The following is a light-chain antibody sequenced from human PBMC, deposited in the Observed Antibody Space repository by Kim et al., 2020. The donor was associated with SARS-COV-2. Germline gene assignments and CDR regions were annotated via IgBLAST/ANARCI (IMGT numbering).Light chain of an antibody. V-gene: IGKV2-29*03. Sequence: DIVLTQTPFFLSVTPGQSASISCKSSQNLLHSDGKTYLYWLLQKPGQPPQFLIYKVSSRFSGVPHRFSSSGSGTDFTLTISRVEADDAGVYYCMQGTQLPPWTFGQGTKVEIK. J-gene: IGKJ1*01. CDR2: KVS. CDR1: QNLLHSDGKTY. CDR3: MQGTQLPPWT.